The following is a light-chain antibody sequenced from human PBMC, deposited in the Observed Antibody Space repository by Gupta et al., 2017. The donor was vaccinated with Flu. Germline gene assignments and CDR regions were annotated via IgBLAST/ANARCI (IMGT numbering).Light chain of an antibody. CDR3: QAWNNYNVV. Sequence: NTANSACGEDRSGSKCVHWDQKSPGQARLLVIYSDCNRPAGIPERFSGSNSVTTATLTISSAQGADEDDYDCQAWNNYNVVFGGGTTLTV. J-gene: IGLJ2*01. CDR2: SDC. V-gene: IGLV3-9*01. CDR1: RSGSKC.